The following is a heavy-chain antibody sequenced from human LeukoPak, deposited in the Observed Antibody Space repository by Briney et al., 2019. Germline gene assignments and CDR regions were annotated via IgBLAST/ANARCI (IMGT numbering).Heavy chain of an antibody. CDR3: ARTSGYSYVKDTFDI. Sequence: PGGSLRLSCAASGFIFDDYGMSWVRQGPGKRLQWVSGLNWNGGSTGYADSVKGRFTISRDNAKNSLYLQMNSLRAEDTALYHCARTSGYSYVKDTFDIWGQGTMVTVSS. D-gene: IGHD5-18*01. CDR2: LNWNGGST. J-gene: IGHJ3*02. CDR1: GFIFDDYG. V-gene: IGHV3-20*01.